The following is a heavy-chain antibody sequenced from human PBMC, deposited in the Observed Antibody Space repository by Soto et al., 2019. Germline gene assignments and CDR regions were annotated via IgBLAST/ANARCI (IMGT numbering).Heavy chain of an antibody. J-gene: IGHJ3*02. CDR3: ARVYYDSSGYYSDAFDI. V-gene: IGHV4-30-2*01. CDR2: IYHSGST. Sequence: PSETLSLTCAVSGGSISSGGYSWSWIRQPPGKGLEWIGYIYHSGSTYYNPSLKSRVTISVDRSKNQFSLKLSSVTAADTAVYYCARVYYDSSGYYSDAFDIWGQGTMVTVSS. D-gene: IGHD3-22*01. CDR1: GGSISSGGYS.